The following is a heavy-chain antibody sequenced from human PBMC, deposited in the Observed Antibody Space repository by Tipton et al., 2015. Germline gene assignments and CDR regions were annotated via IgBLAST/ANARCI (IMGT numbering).Heavy chain of an antibody. CDR2: ISYDGFNE. D-gene: IGHD1-26*01. V-gene: IGHV3-30*18. J-gene: IGHJ6*02. CDR3: AKRKFEWELPDLVMDV. Sequence: SLRLSCAASGFTFSSFGMHWVRQAPGKGLEWVAFISYDGFNEYYADSVEGRFTISRDSSKNTLYLQMSSLRPEDTAVYYCAKRKFEWELPDLVMDVWGQGTTVTVSS. CDR1: GFTFSSFG.